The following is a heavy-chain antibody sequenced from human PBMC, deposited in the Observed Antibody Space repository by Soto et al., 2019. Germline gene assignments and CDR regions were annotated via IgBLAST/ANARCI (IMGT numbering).Heavy chain of an antibody. J-gene: IGHJ4*02. CDR2: ISSSSSYI. V-gene: IGHV3-21*01. Sequence: EVQLVESGGGLVKPGGSLRLSCAASGFTFSSRSMNWVRQAPGKGLEWVSSISSSSSYIYYADSVKGRFTISRDNAKNLVYLQMNSLRAEVTAVYYCARLDRGSLDYWGRGTLVTVSS. CDR1: GFTFSSRS. CDR3: ARLDRGSLDY. D-gene: IGHD6-25*01.